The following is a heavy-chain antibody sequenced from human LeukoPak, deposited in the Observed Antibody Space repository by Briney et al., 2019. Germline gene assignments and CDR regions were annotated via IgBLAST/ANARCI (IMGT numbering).Heavy chain of an antibody. CDR2: ISYSGST. D-gene: IGHD5-12*01. J-gene: IGHJ4*02. V-gene: IGHV4-59*08. CDR1: GGSISSYY. Sequence: PSETLSLTCTVSGGSISSYYWSWIRQPPGKGLEWIGYISYSGSTNYNPSLKSRVTISVDTSKNQFSLKLSSVTAADTAVYYCARHRYSAYASSDYWGQGTLVTVSS. CDR3: ARHRYSAYASSDY.